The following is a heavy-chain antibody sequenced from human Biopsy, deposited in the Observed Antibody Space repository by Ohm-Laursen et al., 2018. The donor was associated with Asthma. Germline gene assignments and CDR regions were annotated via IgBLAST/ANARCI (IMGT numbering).Heavy chain of an antibody. CDR2: ISSGGGTI. CDR1: GFTLSSYA. CDR3: AKVGHGYGDYVGYPDP. Sequence: GSLRLSCTATGFTLSSYAIHWVRQAPGKGLEWVSVISSGGGTIDYADSVKGRFTISRNISTNTVYLQMGSLSADDTAVYYCAKVGHGYGDYVGYPDPWGQGTLVTVSS. V-gene: IGHV3-23*01. D-gene: IGHD4-17*01. J-gene: IGHJ5*02.